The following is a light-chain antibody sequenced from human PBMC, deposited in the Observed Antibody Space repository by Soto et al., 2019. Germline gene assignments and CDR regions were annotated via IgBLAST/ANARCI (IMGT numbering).Light chain of an antibody. CDR2: KAS. V-gene: IGKV2-30*02. CDR1: ESLIHTDGDAY. J-gene: IGKJ5*01. Sequence: DVALTQSPLSLPVNLGQTASISCRSNESLIHTDGDAYLSWFHQTPGQSPRRLIYKASNRDSGAPDRFSGGGSGTAFTLKITRVQAGDIGIYYCMQATHWPITFGHGTRLEMK. CDR3: MQATHWPIT.